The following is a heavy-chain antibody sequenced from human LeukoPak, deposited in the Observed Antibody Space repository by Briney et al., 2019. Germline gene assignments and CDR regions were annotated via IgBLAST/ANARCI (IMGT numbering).Heavy chain of an antibody. CDR2: ISSSSSYI. Sequence: GGSLRLTCAASGFTFSSYSMNWVRQAPGKGLEWVSSISSSSSYIYYADSVKGRFTISRDNAKNSLYLQMNSLRAEDTAVYYCARENYYYYYMDVWGKGTTVTVSS. CDR1: GFTFSSYS. CDR3: ARENYYYYYMDV. J-gene: IGHJ6*03. V-gene: IGHV3-21*01.